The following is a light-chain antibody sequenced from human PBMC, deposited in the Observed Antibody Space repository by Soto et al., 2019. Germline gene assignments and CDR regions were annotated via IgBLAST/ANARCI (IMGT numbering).Light chain of an antibody. Sequence: DIQMTQSPSSLSASVGDRVTITCQASQDISNYLNWYQQKPGKAPKLLIYDASNLETGVPSRFSGSESGTDFTFTISSLQPEDIATYYCQQYDNLPGFTFGPGTKGDIK. CDR2: DAS. CDR3: QQYDNLPGFT. J-gene: IGKJ3*01. V-gene: IGKV1-33*01. CDR1: QDISNY.